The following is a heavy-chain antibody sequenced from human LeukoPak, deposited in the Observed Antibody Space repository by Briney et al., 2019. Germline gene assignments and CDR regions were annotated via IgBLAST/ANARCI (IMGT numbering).Heavy chain of an antibody. J-gene: IGHJ4*02. Sequence: ASVKVSCKASGGTFSSYAISWVRQAPGQGLEWMGWISAYNGNTNYAQKLQGRVTMTTDTSTSTAYVELRSLRSDDTAVYYCARDRMITFGGAHYTHWGQGTLVTVSS. V-gene: IGHV1-18*01. CDR1: GGTFSSYA. D-gene: IGHD3-16*01. CDR2: ISAYNGNT. CDR3: ARDRMITFGGAHYTH.